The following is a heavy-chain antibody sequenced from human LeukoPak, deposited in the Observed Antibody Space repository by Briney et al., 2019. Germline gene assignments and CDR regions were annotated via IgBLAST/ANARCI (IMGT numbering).Heavy chain of an antibody. V-gene: IGHV3-23*01. CDR2: ISGSGGST. D-gene: IGHD3-22*01. CDR3: AKEQTEHYYDSSGYYYPFGY. J-gene: IGHJ4*02. Sequence: PGGSLRLSCAASGFTFSSYAMSWVRQAPGKGLEWVSAISGSGGSTYYADSVKGRFTISRDNSKNTLYLQMNSLRAEDTAVYYCAKEQTEHYYDSSGYYYPFGYWGQGTLVTVSS. CDR1: GFTFSSYA.